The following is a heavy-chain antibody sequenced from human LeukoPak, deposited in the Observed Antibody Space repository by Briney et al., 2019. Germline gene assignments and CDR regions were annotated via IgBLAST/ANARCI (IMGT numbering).Heavy chain of an antibody. V-gene: IGHV4-59*01. CDR2: SYYSGST. CDR1: GGSISSYY. D-gene: IGHD2-2*01. Sequence: SETLSLTXTVSGGSISSYYWSWIGQPPGKGLEWIGYSYYSGSTNYNPSLKGRVTISVDTSKNQFSLKLSSVTAADTAVYYCARDSRDVVVPAAIWDWFDPWGQGTLVTVSS. J-gene: IGHJ5*02. CDR3: ARDSRDVVVPAAIWDWFDP.